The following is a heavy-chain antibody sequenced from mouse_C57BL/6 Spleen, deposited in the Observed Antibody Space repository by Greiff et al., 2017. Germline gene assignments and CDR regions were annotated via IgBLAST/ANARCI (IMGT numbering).Heavy chain of an antibody. Sequence: VQLQQSGPELVKPGASVKIPCKASGYTFTDYNMDWVQQSPGKSLEWIGDINPNNGGTFYNQKFKGKATLTVDKSSSTAYMELRSLTAEDTAVYYCARRGPLYFDVWGTGTTVTVAS. CDR3: ARRGPLYFDV. CDR2: INPNNGGT. J-gene: IGHJ1*03. CDR1: GYTFTDYN. V-gene: IGHV1-18*01.